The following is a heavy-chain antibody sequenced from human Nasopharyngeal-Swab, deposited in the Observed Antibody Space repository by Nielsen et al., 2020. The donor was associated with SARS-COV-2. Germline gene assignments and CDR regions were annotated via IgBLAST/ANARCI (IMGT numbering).Heavy chain of an antibody. D-gene: IGHD5-18*01. J-gene: IGHJ3*02. CDR3: AKDGMVRGAFDI. CDR1: GFTFSSYA. Sequence: GESLKISCAASGFTFSSYAMSWVRQAPGKGLEWVSAISGSGSSTYYADSVKGRFTISRDNSKNTLYLQMNSLRAEDTAVYYCAKDGMVRGAFDIWGQGTMVTVSS. V-gene: IGHV3-23*01. CDR2: ISGSGSST.